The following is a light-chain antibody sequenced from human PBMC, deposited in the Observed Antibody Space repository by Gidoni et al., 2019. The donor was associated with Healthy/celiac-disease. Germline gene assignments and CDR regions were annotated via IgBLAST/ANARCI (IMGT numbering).Light chain of an antibody. CDR3: MQALQTPLFT. CDR1: QSLLHSKGYNY. J-gene: IGKJ3*01. Sequence: IVMTQSPLSLPVTPGEPASISCRSSQSLLHSKGYNYLDWYLQKPGQSPQLLIYLGSNRASGVPDRLSGSGSGTEFTLKISRVEAEDVGVYYCMQALQTPLFTFGPGTKVDIK. V-gene: IGKV2-28*01. CDR2: LGS.